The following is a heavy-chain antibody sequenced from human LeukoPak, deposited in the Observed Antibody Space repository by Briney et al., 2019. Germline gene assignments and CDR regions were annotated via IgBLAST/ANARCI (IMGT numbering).Heavy chain of an antibody. CDR3: VRLHSSSSGQFDY. CDR1: GYSFTSYW. CDR2: IYPGDSDT. V-gene: IGHV5-51*01. Sequence: GESLQISCKGSGYSFTSYWIGWVRQLPGKGLEWLGIIYPGDSDTRYSPSFQGQVTISADKSISTAYLQWSNLKASDTAMYYCVRLHSSSSGQFDYWGQGTLVTISS. J-gene: IGHJ4*02. D-gene: IGHD6-6*01.